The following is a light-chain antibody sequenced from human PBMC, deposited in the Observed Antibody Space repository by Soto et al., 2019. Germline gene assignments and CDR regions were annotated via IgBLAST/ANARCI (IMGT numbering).Light chain of an antibody. CDR1: QSVSTNY. CDR3: HQYGSTPFT. Sequence: EIVLTQSPGTLSLSPGDRATLSCRASQSVSTNYLAWYQQSLGQAPRLLIYGASSRATGIPDRFSGNGSGTDFTLTISRLEPEDFAVYYCHQYGSTPFTFGPGTKVVIQ. CDR2: GAS. J-gene: IGKJ3*01. V-gene: IGKV3-20*01.